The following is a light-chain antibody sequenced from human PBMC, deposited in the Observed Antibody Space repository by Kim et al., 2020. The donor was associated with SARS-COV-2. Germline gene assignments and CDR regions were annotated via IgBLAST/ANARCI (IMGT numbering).Light chain of an antibody. CDR1: QSVSST. V-gene: IGKV3-15*01. Sequence: VSTGERATLSCRASQSVSSTLAWYQQKPGQAPRLLIYGASTRATGIPARFSGSGSGTEFTLTISSLQSEDFAVYYCQQYNNWPPHTFGQGTKLEI. CDR2: GAS. J-gene: IGKJ2*01. CDR3: QQYNNWPPHT.